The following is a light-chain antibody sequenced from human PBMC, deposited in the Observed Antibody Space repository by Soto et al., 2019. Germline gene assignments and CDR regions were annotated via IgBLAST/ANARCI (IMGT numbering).Light chain of an antibody. J-gene: IGKJ5*01. Sequence: DIQMTQSPSSLSASVGDRVTITFQASQNINNYLNWYQQKPCRSPKLLVYDSSNLEAWVPSRFRGSGSGTDFTFTISRLQPEDIATYYCQQYENLPTFGQGTRLEIK. CDR3: QQYENLPT. CDR2: DSS. V-gene: IGKV1-33*01. CDR1: QNINNY.